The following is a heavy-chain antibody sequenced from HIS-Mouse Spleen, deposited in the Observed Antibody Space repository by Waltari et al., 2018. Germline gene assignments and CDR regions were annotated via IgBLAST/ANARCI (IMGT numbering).Heavy chain of an antibody. J-gene: IGHJ2*01. Sequence: QVQLQQWGAGLLKPSETLSLTCAVYGGSFSGYYWSWIRQPPGKGLEWIGEINHSGSTNNNPSLKSRVTISVDTSKNQFSLKLSSVTAADTAVYYCARARDHYWYFDLWGRGTLVTVSS. CDR2: INHSGST. V-gene: IGHV4-34*01. CDR3: ARARDHYWYFDL. CDR1: GGSFSGYY.